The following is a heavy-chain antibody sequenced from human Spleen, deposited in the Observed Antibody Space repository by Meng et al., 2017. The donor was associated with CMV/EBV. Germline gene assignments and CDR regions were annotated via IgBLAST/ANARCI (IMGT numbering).Heavy chain of an antibody. D-gene: IGHD6-13*01. J-gene: IGHJ5*02. CDR3: ARSPGYSSSWFDP. V-gene: IGHV4-39*07. CDR1: GASMYGSTYY. CDR2: IFYSGSI. Sequence: VSGASMYGSTYYWGWIRQPPGKGLEWIGSIFYSGSIHYNPSLKSRVIISLDTSKNQFSLNLTSLNAADTAVYYCARSPGYSSSWFDPWGQGTLVTVSS.